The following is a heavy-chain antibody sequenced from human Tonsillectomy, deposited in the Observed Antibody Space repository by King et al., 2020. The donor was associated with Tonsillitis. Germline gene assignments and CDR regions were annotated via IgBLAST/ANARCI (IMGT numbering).Heavy chain of an antibody. CDR3: AKEEGYSFGYGWYFDL. V-gene: IGHV3-23*04. CDR2: ISGSGGGT. D-gene: IGHD5-18*01. Sequence: VQLVESGGGLVQPGGSLRLSCAASGFTFNNYAMSWVRQAPGKGLEWVSGISGSGGGTYYADSTKGRFSISRDNSKNTLYLHMNSLRAEGTAVYYCAKEEGYSFGYGWYFDLWGRGTLVTVSS. CDR1: GFTFNNYA. J-gene: IGHJ2*01.